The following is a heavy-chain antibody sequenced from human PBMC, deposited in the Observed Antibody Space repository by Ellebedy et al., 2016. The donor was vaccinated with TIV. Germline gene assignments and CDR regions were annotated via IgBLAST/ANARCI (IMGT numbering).Heavy chain of an antibody. V-gene: IGHV4-59*01. CDR2: IYHTGST. Sequence: MPSETLSLTCTVSGDSTSTYYWSWIRQPPGKGLEWIGYIYHTGSTTYNPSLKSRVTISVDVSTNHFSLRLPSVTAADTAVYYCARDSQSAWFGRPRHYFDHWGQGALVTVSP. CDR1: GDSTSTYY. J-gene: IGHJ4*02. CDR3: ARDSQSAWFGRPRHYFDH. D-gene: IGHD3-10*01.